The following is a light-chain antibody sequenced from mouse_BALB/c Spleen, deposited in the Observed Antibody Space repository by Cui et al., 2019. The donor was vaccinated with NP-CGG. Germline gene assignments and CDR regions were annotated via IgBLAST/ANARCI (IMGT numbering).Light chain of an antibody. Sequence: AVVTQESAPTTSPGETVTLTCRSSTGAVTTSNYANWVQEKPDHLFTGLIGGTNNRAPGVPARFSGSLIGDEAALTITGAQTEDEAIYFCALWYSNHWVFGGGTKLTVL. CDR1: TGAVTTSNY. J-gene: IGLJ1*01. CDR3: ALWYSNHWV. V-gene: IGLV1*01. CDR2: GTN.